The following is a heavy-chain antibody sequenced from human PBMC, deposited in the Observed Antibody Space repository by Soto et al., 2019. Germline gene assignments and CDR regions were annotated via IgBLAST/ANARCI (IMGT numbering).Heavy chain of an antibody. CDR3: ARAADCPLYYPYYMDV. Sequence: ASVKVSFKASGYTFSSYGISWVRQAPGQGLEWMGWISAYNGNTNYAQKLQGRVTMTTDTSTSTAYMELRSLRSDDMAVYYCARAADCPLYYPYYMDVWGKGTTVTVSS. CDR1: GYTFSSYG. V-gene: IGHV1-18*03. D-gene: IGHD2-21*02. CDR2: ISAYNGNT. J-gene: IGHJ6*03.